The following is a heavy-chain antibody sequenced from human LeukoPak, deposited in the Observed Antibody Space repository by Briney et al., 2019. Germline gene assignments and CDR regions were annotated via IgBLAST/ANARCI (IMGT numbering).Heavy chain of an antibody. Sequence: ASETLSLTCTVSGGSISNYYWSWIRQPPGKGLEWIGYIHYSGSTNYSPSLKSRVTISVDTSKNQFSLKLSSVTAADTAAYYCARGGQAAQSSSWYFYFDYWGQGTLVTVSS. D-gene: IGHD6-13*01. CDR2: IHYSGST. J-gene: IGHJ4*02. CDR3: ARGGQAAQSSSWYFYFDY. CDR1: GGSISNYY. V-gene: IGHV4-59*01.